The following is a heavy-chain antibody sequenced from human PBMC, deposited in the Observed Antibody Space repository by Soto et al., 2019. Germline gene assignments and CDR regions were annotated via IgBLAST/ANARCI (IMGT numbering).Heavy chain of an antibody. CDR2: IIPILGIA. Sequence: ASVKVSCKASGGTFSSYTISWVRQAPGQGLEWMGRIIPILGIANYAQKFQGRVTITADKSTSTAYMELSSLRSEDTAVYYCARDQGDYHYYYYMDVWGKGTTVTISS. D-gene: IGHD4-17*01. J-gene: IGHJ6*03. V-gene: IGHV1-69*04. CDR1: GGTFSSYT. CDR3: ARDQGDYHYYYYMDV.